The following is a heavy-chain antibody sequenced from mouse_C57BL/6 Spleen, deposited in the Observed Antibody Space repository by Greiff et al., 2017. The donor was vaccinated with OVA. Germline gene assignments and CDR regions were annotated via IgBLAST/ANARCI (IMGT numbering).Heavy chain of an antibody. D-gene: IGHD3-2*01. CDR2: IYPGDGDT. J-gene: IGHJ2*01. CDR3: ARVDSLEENYFDY. V-gene: IGHV1-82*01. CDR1: GYAFSSSW. Sequence: QVQLQQSGPELVKPGASVKISCKASGYAFSSSWMNWVKQRPGKGLEWIGRIYPGDGDTNYNGKFKGKATLTADKSSSTAYMQLSSLTSEDSAVYFCARVDSLEENYFDYWGQGTTLTVSS.